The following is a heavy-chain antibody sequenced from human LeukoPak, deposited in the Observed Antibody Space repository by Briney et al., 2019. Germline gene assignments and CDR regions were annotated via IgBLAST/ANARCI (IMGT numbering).Heavy chain of an antibody. CDR1: GYSISSGFY. CDR3: ARAGYSGLDWFDP. Sequence: SETLSLTCAVSGYSISSGFYWGWIRQPPGKGLEWIGSMYHSGSAYYNPSLQNRVTISVDTSTNQFSLKLRSVTAADTALYYCARAGYSGLDWFDPCGQGTLVTVSS. D-gene: IGHD6-19*01. V-gene: IGHV4-38-2*01. J-gene: IGHJ5*02. CDR2: MYHSGSA.